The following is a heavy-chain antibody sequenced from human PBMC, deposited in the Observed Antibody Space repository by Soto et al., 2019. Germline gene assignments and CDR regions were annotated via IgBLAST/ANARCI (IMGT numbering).Heavy chain of an antibody. CDR3: ARDRYYYYYGMDV. V-gene: IGHV1-69*08. J-gene: IGHJ6*02. CDR1: GGTFSSYT. Sequence: QVQLVQSGAEVKKPGSSVKVSCKASGGTFSSYTISWVRQAPGQGLEWMGRIIPILGIANYAQKFQGRVTITADKSTSPAYMELSSLGSEDTAVYYCARDRYYYYYGMDVWGQGTTVTVSS. CDR2: IIPILGIA.